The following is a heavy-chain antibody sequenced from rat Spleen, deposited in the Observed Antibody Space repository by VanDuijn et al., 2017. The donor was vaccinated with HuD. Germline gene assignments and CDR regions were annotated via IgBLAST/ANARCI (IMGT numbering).Heavy chain of an antibody. Sequence: EVQLVESDGGLVQPGRSLKLSCVASGFTFSDYYMAWVGQPPKKGLEWVASISYEGSSTYYGDSVKGRFTISRDNAKSTLYLQMDSLRSEDTATYYCARSYNNYGFDYWGQGVMVTVSS. CDR2: ISYEGSST. CDR3: ARSYNNYGFDY. D-gene: IGHD1-10*01. CDR1: GFTFSDYY. J-gene: IGHJ2*01. V-gene: IGHV5-22*01.